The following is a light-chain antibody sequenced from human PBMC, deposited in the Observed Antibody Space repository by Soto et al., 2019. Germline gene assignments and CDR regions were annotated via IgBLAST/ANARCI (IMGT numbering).Light chain of an antibody. CDR2: DVS. J-gene: IGLJ1*01. CDR3: SSFTSSSSYV. V-gene: IGLV2-14*03. Sequence: ALAQPASVSGSPGQSIAISCTGTSSDVGSYNSVSWYQQYPGKAPTLMIHDVSDRPSGVSNRFSGSKSGNTASLTISGLQAEDEADYYCSSFTSSSSYVFGSGTKLTVL. CDR1: SSDVGSYNS.